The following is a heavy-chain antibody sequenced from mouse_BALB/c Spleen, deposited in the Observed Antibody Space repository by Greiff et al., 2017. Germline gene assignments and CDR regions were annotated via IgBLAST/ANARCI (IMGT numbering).Heavy chain of an antibody. CDR2: IYPGDGDT. Sequence: VQLQQSGPELVKPGASVKISCKASGYAFSSSWMNWVKQRPGQGLEWIGRIYPGDGDTNYNGKFKGKATLTADKSSSTAYMQLSSLTSVDSAVYFCARDDGYWFAYWGQGTLVTVSA. J-gene: IGHJ3*01. V-gene: IGHV1-82*01. CDR1: GYAFSSSW. D-gene: IGHD2-3*01. CDR3: ARDDGYWFAY.